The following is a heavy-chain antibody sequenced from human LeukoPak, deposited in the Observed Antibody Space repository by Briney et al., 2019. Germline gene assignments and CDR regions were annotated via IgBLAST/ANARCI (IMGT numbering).Heavy chain of an antibody. Sequence: GGSLRLSCEASGFTLSSHWMSWVRQAPGKGLEWLGNINQDGSEMNSVDSVKGRFTISRDNGKNSLYLQTNSLRVEDTSVYYCARLRGLSSGTYRYQTALEYWGQGSLVTVSS. CDR1: GFTLSSHW. V-gene: IGHV3-7*01. D-gene: IGHD1-26*01. CDR3: ARLRGLSSGTYRYQTALEY. J-gene: IGHJ4*02. CDR2: INQDGSEM.